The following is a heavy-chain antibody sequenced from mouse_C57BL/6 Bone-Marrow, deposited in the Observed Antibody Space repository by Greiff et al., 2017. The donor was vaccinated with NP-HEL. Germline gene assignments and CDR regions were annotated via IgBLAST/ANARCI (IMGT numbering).Heavy chain of an antibody. V-gene: IGHV1-74*01. CDR3: AISPIYYYGTNPFAY. Sequence: QVQLQQPGAELVKPGASVKVSCKASGYTFTSYWMHWVKQRPGQGLEWIGRIHPSDSDTNYNQKFKGKATLTVDKSSSTAYMQLSSLTSEDSAVYYCAISPIYYYGTNPFAYWGQGTLVTVSA. CDR2: IHPSDSDT. CDR1: GYTFTSYW. J-gene: IGHJ3*01. D-gene: IGHD1-1*01.